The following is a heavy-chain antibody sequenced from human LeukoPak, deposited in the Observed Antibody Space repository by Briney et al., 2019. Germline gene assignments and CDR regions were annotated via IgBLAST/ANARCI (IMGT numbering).Heavy chain of an antibody. CDR2: ISYDGSNK. J-gene: IGHJ4*02. V-gene: IGHV3-30*18. D-gene: IGHD4-17*01. Sequence: GGSLRLSCAASGFTFSSYDMHGVRQAPPKGLEWVALISYDGSNKYYADSVKGRFTISRDNSKNTLYLQMNSLRAEDTAVYYCAKDMDHDYDDYGFDYWGQGTLVTVSS. CDR1: GFTFSSYD. CDR3: AKDMDHDYDDYGFDY.